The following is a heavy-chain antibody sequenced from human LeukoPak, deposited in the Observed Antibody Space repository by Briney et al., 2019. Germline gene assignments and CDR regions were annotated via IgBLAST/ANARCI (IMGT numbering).Heavy chain of an antibody. V-gene: IGHV1-2*02. CDR2: INPNSGGT. J-gene: IGHJ4*02. D-gene: IGHD2-15*01. CDR3: ARDISPLGYCSGGSCSEDPYFDY. Sequence: GASVKVSCKASGYTFTGYYMHWVRQAPGQGLEWMGWINPNSGGTNYAQKFQGRVTMTRDTSISTAYMELSRLRSDDTAVYYCARDISPLGYCSGGSCSEDPYFDYWGQGTLVTVSS. CDR1: GYTFTGYY.